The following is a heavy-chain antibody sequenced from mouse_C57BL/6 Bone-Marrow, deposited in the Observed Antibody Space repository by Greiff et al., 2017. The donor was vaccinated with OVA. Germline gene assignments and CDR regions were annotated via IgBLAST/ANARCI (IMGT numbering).Heavy chain of an antibody. D-gene: IGHD1-1*02. CDR3: ARRGSFYWYFDV. CDR2: INPSNGGT. Sequence: LVESGPELVKPGASVKLSCKASGYSFTSYWMHWVKQRPGQGLEWIGNINPSNGGTNYNEKFKSKATLTVDKSSSTAYMQLSSMTSEDSAVYYCARRGSFYWYFDVWGTGTTVTVSS. CDR1: GYSFTSYW. V-gene: IGHV1-53*01. J-gene: IGHJ1*03.